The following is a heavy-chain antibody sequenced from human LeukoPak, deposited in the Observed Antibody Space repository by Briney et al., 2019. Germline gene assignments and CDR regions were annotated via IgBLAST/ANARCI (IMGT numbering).Heavy chain of an antibody. CDR2: IWYDGSNK. V-gene: IGHV3-33*01. D-gene: IGHD5-18*01. J-gene: IGHJ5*02. CDR3: ARGGSTYGAVSVS. Sequence: GGSLRLSCAASGFTFSSYGMHWVRQAPGKGLEWVAVIWYDGSNKYYADSVKGRFTISRDNSKNTLYLQMNSLRAEDTAVYYCARGGSTYGAVSVSWGQGTPVTVSS. CDR1: GFTFSSYG.